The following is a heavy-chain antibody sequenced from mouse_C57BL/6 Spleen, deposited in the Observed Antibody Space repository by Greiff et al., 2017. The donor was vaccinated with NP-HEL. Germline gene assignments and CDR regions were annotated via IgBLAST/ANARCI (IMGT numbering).Heavy chain of an antibody. Sequence: EVMLVESGGGLVKPGGSLKLSCAASGFTFSSYTMSWVRQTPEKRLEWVATISGGGGNTYYPDSVKGRFTISRDNAKNTLYLQMSSLRSEDTALYYCARQGDNVYYAMDYWGQGTSVTVSS. CDR3: ARQGDNVYYAMDY. CDR2: ISGGGGNT. J-gene: IGHJ4*01. V-gene: IGHV5-9*01. CDR1: GFTFSSYT.